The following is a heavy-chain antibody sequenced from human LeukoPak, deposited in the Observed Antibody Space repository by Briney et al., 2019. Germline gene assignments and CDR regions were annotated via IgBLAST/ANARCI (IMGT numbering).Heavy chain of an antibody. CDR3: AREAGYYYGSSGYYAL. CDR2: IYYSGST. D-gene: IGHD3-22*01. Sequence: SETLSLTCTVSGGSISSYYWSWIRQPPGKGLEWIGYIYYSGSTNYNPSLKSRVTISVDTSKNQFSLKLSSVTAADTAVYYCAREAGYYYGSSGYYALWGQGTLVTVSS. V-gene: IGHV4-59*01. CDR1: GGSISSYY. J-gene: IGHJ4*02.